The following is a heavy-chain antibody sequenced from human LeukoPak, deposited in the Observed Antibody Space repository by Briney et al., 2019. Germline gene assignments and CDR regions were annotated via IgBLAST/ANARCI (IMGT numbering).Heavy chain of an antibody. V-gene: IGHV5-51*01. CDR3: ARIFTAGTGNIDY. CDR1: GYSFTSYW. J-gene: IGHJ4*02. CDR2: IYPGDSDT. D-gene: IGHD6-13*01. Sequence: GESLKISCKGSGYSFTSYWIGWVRQMPGKGLEWMGIIYPGDSDTRYSPSFQGQVTISADKSISTAYLQWSSLKTSDTAMYYRARIFTAGTGNIDYWGQGTLVTVSS.